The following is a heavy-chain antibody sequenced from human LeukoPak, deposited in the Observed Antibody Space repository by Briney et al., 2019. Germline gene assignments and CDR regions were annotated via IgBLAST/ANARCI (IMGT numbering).Heavy chain of an antibody. CDR3: VRQYNSSWLQFFDY. J-gene: IGHJ4*02. V-gene: IGHV3-7*04. CDR1: GLTFSDYW. D-gene: IGHD6-13*01. CDR2: IKQDGSAK. Sequence: PGGSLRLSCAAAGLTFSDYWMTWVRQAPGKGLEWVANIKQDGSAKYYVDSVQGRFTISRDNAKKSLYLQMNSLRAEDTAIYYCVRQYNSSWLQFFDYWGQGTLVTVSS.